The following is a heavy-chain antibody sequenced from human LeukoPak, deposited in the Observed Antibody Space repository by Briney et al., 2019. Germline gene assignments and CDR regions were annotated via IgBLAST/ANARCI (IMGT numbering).Heavy chain of an antibody. CDR1: GYTFTAYY. CDR3: ARERRFGDLSLFDY. J-gene: IGHJ4*02. Sequence: ASVKVSCKASGYTFTAYYMHWMRQAPGQGLEWMGRINPNSGDTNYAQNFQGRVTMTRDTSGSTSNMELSRLRSDDSAVYYCARERRFGDLSLFDYWGLGTLVTVSS. CDR2: INPNSGDT. V-gene: IGHV1-2*06. D-gene: IGHD3-10*01.